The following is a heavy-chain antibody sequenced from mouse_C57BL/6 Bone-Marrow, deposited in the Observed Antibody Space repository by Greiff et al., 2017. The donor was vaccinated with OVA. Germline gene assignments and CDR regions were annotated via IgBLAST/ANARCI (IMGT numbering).Heavy chain of an antibody. CDR2: IAPSDSYT. Sequence: QVQLQQPGAELVKPGASVKLSCTASGYTFPSSWMQWVQQRPGQGLEWIGWIAPSDSYTNYNQQFQAKGPLTVDTSASTAYMQLSSLTSEDSAVYYCAGGGFAYWGQGTLVTVSA. CDR3: AGGGFAY. CDR1: GYTFPSSW. V-gene: IGHV1-50*01. J-gene: IGHJ3*01.